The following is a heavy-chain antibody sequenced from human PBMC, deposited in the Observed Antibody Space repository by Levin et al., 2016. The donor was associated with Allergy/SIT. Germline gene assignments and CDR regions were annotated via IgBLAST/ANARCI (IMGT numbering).Heavy chain of an antibody. CDR2: INHSGST. D-gene: IGHD3-22*01. CDR3: ARGQRKSSGYWALQGAFDI. J-gene: IGHJ3*02. Sequence: VRQMPGKGLEWIGEINHSGSTNYNPSLKSRVTISVDTSKNQFSLKLSSVTAADTAVYYCARGQRKSSGYWALQGAFDIWGQGTMVTVSS. V-gene: IGHV4-34*01.